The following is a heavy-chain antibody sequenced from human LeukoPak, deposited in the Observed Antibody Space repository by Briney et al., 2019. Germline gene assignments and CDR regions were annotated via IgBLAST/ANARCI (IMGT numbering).Heavy chain of an antibody. CDR2: ISYDGSNK. D-gene: IGHD1-7*01. CDR1: GFTFSSYG. CDR3: AKESGWDWNYKEGYYYMDV. V-gene: IGHV3-30*18. Sequence: GGSLRLSCAASGFTFSSYGMHWVRQAPGKGLEWVAVISYDGSNKYYADSVKGRFTISRDNSKNTLYLQMNSLRAEDTAVYYCAKESGWDWNYKEGYYYMDVWGKGTTVTVSS. J-gene: IGHJ6*03.